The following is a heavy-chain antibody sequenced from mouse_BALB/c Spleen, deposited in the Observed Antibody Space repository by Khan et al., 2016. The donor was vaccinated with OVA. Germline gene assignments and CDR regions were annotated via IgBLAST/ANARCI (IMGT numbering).Heavy chain of an antibody. V-gene: IGHV9-3-1*01. D-gene: IGHD2-14*01. J-gene: IGHJ4*01. CDR1: GFTFTNYG. CDR3: ARVGYNGTMDF. Sequence: QIQLVQSGPELKKPGETVQISCKASGFTFTNYGMNWVRQAPGKGLKWMGWINTYTGEPTFTDDFKGRFAFSLETSSSTAYLQINSLKNEDTGTDFCARVGYNGTMDFWGQGTLVTVSA. CDR2: INTYTGEP.